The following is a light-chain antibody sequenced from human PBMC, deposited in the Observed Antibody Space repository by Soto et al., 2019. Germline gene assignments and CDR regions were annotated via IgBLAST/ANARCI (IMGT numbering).Light chain of an antibody. CDR3: QQYYRSSIT. CDR1: QSLNNY. CDR2: DAS. V-gene: IGKV1-5*01. Sequence: DIQMTQSPSTLSASVGDRVTITCRASQSLNNYLAWYQQKPGKAPKLLIYDASTLEGGGPSRFSGTGSGTEFTLTISSLQPDDFATHYCQQYYRSSITFGQGTRLETK. J-gene: IGKJ5*01.